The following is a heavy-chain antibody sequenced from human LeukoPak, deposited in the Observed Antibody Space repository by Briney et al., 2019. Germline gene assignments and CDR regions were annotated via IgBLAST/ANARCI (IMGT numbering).Heavy chain of an antibody. CDR3: ARDKDY. CDR2: ISSLSSTI. CDR1: GFTFAKFA. V-gene: IGHV3-48*04. J-gene: IGHJ4*02. Sequence: GESLRLSCAISGFTFAKFAMSWVRQAPGKGLEWVSYISSLSSTIYLTDSVKGRFTVSRDNAKNSLYLQMNSLRAEDTAVYYCARDKDYWGQGTLVTVSS.